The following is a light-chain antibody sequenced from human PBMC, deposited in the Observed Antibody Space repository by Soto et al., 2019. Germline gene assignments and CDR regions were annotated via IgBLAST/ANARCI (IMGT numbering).Light chain of an antibody. CDR1: QDISNY. CDR2: DAS. CDR3: QQYDNLPPI. J-gene: IGKJ3*01. V-gene: IGKV1-33*01. Sequence: DIQMTQSPSSLSASVGDRVTITCPASQDISNYLNWYQQKPGKAPKLLIYDASNLETGVPSRFSGSGSGTDFTFTISSLQPEDIATYYCQQYDNLPPIFGPGTKVDIK.